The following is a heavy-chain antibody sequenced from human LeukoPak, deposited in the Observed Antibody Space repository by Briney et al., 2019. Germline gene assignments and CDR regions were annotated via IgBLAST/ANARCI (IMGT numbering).Heavy chain of an antibody. CDR2: ISNSGSP. D-gene: IGHD3-16*01. Sequence: KASETLSLTCTVSSASVSSYYWSWVRQPPGGGLEWIGYISNSGSPSYNPSFKSRVTFSADTSKYHLSLKLNSVTPADTAVYFCARGGAGPLRDWGQGTLVTVSS. CDR1: SASVSSYY. CDR3: ARGGAGPLRD. J-gene: IGHJ4*02. V-gene: IGHV4-59*02.